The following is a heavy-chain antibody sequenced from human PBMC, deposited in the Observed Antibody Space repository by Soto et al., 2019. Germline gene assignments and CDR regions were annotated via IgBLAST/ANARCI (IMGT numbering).Heavy chain of an antibody. CDR2: ISYDGSNK. D-gene: IGHD3-22*01. J-gene: IGHJ6*02. Sequence: PGGSLRFSCAASGFTFSSYAMHWVRQAPGKGLEWVAVISYDGSNKYYADSVKGRFTISRDNSKNTLYLQMNSLRAEDTAVYYCARDLQLSYYDSSGLDVWGQGTTVTVSS. V-gene: IGHV3-30-3*01. CDR3: ARDLQLSYYDSSGLDV. CDR1: GFTFSSYA.